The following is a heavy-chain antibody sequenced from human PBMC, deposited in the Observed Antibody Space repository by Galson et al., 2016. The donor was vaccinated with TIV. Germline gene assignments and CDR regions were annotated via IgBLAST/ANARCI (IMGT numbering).Heavy chain of an antibody. CDR3: ARMSLLGALDV. Sequence: QSGAEVKKPGESQKISCKDSGYNFRSYWIAWVRQMPGKGFEWLGIIFPNDSDIRYSPYFRGLVTMSADKSTSTAYLQCSSLKASDTAMYYCARMSLLGALDVWGQGTMVIVSS. CDR1: GYNFRSYW. D-gene: IGHD3-16*01. V-gene: IGHV5-51*03. J-gene: IGHJ3*01. CDR2: IFPNDSDI.